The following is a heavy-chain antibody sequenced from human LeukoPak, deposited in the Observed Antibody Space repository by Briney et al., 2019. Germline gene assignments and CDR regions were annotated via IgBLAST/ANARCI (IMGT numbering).Heavy chain of an antibody. V-gene: IGHV3-7*01. D-gene: IGHD5-18*01. J-gene: IGHJ4*02. CDR2: IKQDGSEK. CDR3: AREAPVFGYSYGYLFDY. Sequence: PGGSLRLSCAASGFTFSSYWMSWVRQAPGKGLEWVANIKQDGSEKYYVDSVKGRFTISRDNAKNSLHLQMNSLRAEDTAVYYCAREAPVFGYSYGYLFDYWGQGTLVTVSS. CDR1: GFTFSSYW.